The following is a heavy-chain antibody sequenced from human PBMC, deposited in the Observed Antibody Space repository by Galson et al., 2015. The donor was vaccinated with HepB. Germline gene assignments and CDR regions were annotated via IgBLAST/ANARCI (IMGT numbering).Heavy chain of an antibody. CDR1: GDSVSNSRSA. D-gene: IGHD2-21*01. V-gene: IGHV6-1*01. CDR2: TYFRSKWYS. Sequence: CAISGDSVSNSRSAWSWIRLSPSRGLEWLGRTYFRSKWYSDYAVSVKSQITISSDTSKNQFSLQLNSVSPEDTAIYYCARNYDGVDYQLNYFDPWGQGIFVTVSS. J-gene: IGHJ5*02. CDR3: ARNYDGVDYQLNYFDP.